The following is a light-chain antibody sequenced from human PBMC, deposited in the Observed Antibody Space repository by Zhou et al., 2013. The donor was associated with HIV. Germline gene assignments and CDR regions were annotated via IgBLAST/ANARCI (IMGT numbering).Light chain of an antibody. CDR2: KAS. CDR1: QSISSW. V-gene: IGKV1-5*03. J-gene: IGKJ3*01. Sequence: DIQMTQSPSTLSASVGDRVTITCRASQSISSWLAWYQQKPGKAPKLLIYKASSLESGVPSRFSGSGSGTEFSLTISSLQPDDFATYYCQQANSFPRVFGPGTKVDIK. CDR3: QQANSFPRV.